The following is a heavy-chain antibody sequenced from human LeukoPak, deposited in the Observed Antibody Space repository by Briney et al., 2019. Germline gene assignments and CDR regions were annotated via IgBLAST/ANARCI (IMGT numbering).Heavy chain of an antibody. CDR3: AREGTGYSSSWINAFDI. D-gene: IGHD6-13*01. V-gene: IGHV4-61*02. J-gene: IGHJ3*02. CDR1: RGSISSGSYY. CDR2: IYTSGST. Sequence: SSETLSLTCTVSRGSISSGSYYWSWIRQPAGKGLEWIGRIYTSGSTNYNPSLKSRVTISVDTSKNQFPLKLSSVSAADTAVYYCAREGTGYSSSWINAFDIWGQGTMVTVSS.